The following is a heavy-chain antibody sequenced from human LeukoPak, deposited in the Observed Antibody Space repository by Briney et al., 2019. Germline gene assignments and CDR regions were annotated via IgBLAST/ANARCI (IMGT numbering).Heavy chain of an antibody. Sequence: GGSLRLSCAASGFTFSSYGMHWVRQAPGKGLEWVAVISYDGSNKYFADSVKGRFTISRDNPKNTLYLQMNSLRAEDTAVYYCAKSATVTTQQRGYFDYWGQGTLVTVSS. CDR2: ISYDGSNK. CDR1: GFTFSSYG. V-gene: IGHV3-30*18. J-gene: IGHJ4*02. D-gene: IGHD4-11*01. CDR3: AKSATVTTQQRGYFDY.